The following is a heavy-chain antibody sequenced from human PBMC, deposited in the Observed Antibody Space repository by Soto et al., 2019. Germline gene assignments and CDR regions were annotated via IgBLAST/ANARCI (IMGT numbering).Heavy chain of an antibody. CDR1: GGFISSYY. Sequence: QVQLQESGPGLVKPSETLSLTCTVSGGFISSYYWNWIRQPPGKGLEWIGYIYYSGSTNYNPSLKSRVTISVDTSKNQFSLKLSSVTAADTAVYYCARDRNWKGYYGMDVWGQGTTVTVSS. D-gene: IGHD1-1*01. V-gene: IGHV4-59*01. CDR3: ARDRNWKGYYGMDV. CDR2: IYYSGST. J-gene: IGHJ6*02.